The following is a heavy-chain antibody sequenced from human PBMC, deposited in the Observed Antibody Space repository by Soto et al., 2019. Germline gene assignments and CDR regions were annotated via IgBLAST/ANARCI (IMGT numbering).Heavy chain of an antibody. CDR1: GGSFSGYC. V-gene: IGHV4-34*01. Sequence: QVQLQQWGAGLLKPSETLSLNCAVYGGSFSGYCWSWIRQPPGKGLEWIGEINDSGGTNYNPSLKSRVSISVDTSKNQFSLNLSSVTAADTAVYHCARGRKAYSSSWYVDWGQGTLVTVFS. CDR3: ARGRKAYSSSWYVD. CDR2: INDSGGT. J-gene: IGHJ4*02. D-gene: IGHD6-13*01.